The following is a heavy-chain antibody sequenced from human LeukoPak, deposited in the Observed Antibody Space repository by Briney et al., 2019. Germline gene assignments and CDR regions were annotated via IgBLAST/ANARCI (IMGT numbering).Heavy chain of an antibody. CDR1: GGHISSHY. V-gene: IGHV4-59*11. CDR2: IYYSGST. Sequence: SETLSLTYTVSGGHISSHYWSWIRQPPGKGLEWIGYIYYSGSTNYNPSLKSRVTISVDTSKNQFSLKLSSVTAADTAVYYCASADGAKGDAFDIWGQGTMVTVSS. J-gene: IGHJ3*02. D-gene: IGHD4-17*01. CDR3: ASADGAKGDAFDI.